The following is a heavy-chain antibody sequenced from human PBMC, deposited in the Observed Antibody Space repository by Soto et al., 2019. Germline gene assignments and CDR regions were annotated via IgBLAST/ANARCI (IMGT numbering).Heavy chain of an antibody. CDR1: GFSLSSSGVA. Sequence: QITLKESGPTLVKPTQTLTLTCTFSGFSLSSSGVAVGWIRQHPGKALEWLALIYWNGIEAYSPSLKSRLTITKDTDKNQVVLTMTNMDPVDTATYFCAHGDPLDFHYWGQGTLVTVSP. J-gene: IGHJ4*02. CDR2: IYWNGIE. D-gene: IGHD3-10*01. V-gene: IGHV2-5*01. CDR3: AHGDPLDFHY.